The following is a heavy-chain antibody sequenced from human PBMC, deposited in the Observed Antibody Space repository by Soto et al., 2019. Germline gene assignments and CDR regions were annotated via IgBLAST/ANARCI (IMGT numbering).Heavy chain of an antibody. J-gene: IGHJ4*02. CDR1: GFTFSSYA. CDR2: ISGSGGST. D-gene: IGHD6-19*01. CDR3: AKDRAVAVAAYYFDY. V-gene: IGHV3-23*01. Sequence: SLRLSCAASGFTFSSYAMSWVRQAPGKGLEWVSAISGSGGSTYYADSVKGRFTISRDNSKNTLYLQMNSLRAEDTAVYYCAKDRAVAVAAYYFDYWGQGTLVTVSS.